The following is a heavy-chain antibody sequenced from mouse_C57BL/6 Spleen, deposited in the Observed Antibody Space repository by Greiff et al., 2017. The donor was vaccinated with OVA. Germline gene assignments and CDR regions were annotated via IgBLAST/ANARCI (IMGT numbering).Heavy chain of an antibody. CDR3: ARGALSYFDY. CDR2: IWSGGST. CDR1: GFSLTSYG. V-gene: IGHV2-2*01. J-gene: IGHJ2*01. D-gene: IGHD6-5*01. Sequence: QVQLKESGPGLVQPSQSLSITCTVSGFSLTSYGVHWVRQSPGKGLEWLGVIWSGGSTDYNAAFISRLSISKDNSKSQVFFKMNSLQADDTAIYYCARGALSYFDYWGQGTTLTVSS.